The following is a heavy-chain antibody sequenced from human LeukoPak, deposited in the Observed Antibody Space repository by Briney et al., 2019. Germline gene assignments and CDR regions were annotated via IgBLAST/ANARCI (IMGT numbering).Heavy chain of an antibody. Sequence: GGSLRLSCTASGFTFGDYAMSWVRQAPGGGVEGVGFIIRKAYGGTTEYAASVKGRCSIARDDSKSLAYLQMNSLKPEDTAVYYCTRVEGSGWYGTEYWGQGTLVTVSS. CDR3: TRVEGSGWYGTEY. CDR2: IIRKAYGGTT. CDR1: GFTFGDYA. V-gene: IGHV3-49*04. J-gene: IGHJ4*02. D-gene: IGHD6-19*01.